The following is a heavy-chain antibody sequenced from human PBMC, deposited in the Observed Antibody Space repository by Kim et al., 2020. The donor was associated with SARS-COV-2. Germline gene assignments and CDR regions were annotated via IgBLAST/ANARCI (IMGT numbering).Heavy chain of an antibody. V-gene: IGHV3-23*01. CDR1: GFAFDTYG. CDR2: ISGTTPNT. Sequence: GGSLRLSCAASGFAFDTYGMTWVRQAPGKGPVWVSSISGTTPNTFYTDSVKGRFTISRDNSKNMVHLQMSSLRVEDTAVYYCVRGPGRGGVRSRFFDHWG. CDR3: VRGPGRGGVRSRFFDH. D-gene: IGHD3-16*01. J-gene: IGHJ4*01.